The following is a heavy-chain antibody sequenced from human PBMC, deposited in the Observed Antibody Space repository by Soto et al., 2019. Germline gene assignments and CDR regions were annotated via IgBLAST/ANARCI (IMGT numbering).Heavy chain of an antibody. D-gene: IGHD6-19*01. J-gene: IGHJ5*02. CDR3: ARTLAVAGTKGWFDP. CDR1: GYSISSSNW. CDR2: IYYSGST. V-gene: IGHV4-28*01. Sequence: QVQLQESGPGLVKPSDTLSLTCAVSGYSISSSNWWGWIRQPPGKGLEWIGYIYYSGSTYYNPSLKSRVTMSVDTSKNQFSLKLSSVTAVDTAVYYCARTLAVAGTKGWFDPWGQGTLVTVSS.